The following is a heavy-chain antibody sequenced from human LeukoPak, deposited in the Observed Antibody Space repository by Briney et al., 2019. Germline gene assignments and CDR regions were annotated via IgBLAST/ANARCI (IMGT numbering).Heavy chain of an antibody. CDR1: GGPFSIYY. J-gene: IGHJ4*03. Sequence: SETLSLTCAVYGGPFSIYYLSWTRQSPGKGLEWIAEINHRGDTNYNPSVKSRVTISVDTSKNQFPLKVTSLTAADTAVYFCARGPTISETSYFDYWGQGTLVTVSS. CDR2: INHRGDT. D-gene: IGHD1-7*01. V-gene: IGHV4-34*01. CDR3: ARGPTISETSYFDY.